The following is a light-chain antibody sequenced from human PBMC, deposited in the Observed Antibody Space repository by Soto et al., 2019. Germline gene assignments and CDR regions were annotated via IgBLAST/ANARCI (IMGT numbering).Light chain of an antibody. V-gene: IGLV2-14*01. Sequence: QSALTQPASVSGSPGRSITISCTGTSSDVGGYNFVSWYQQHPGKAPKLMISEVSNRPSGVSNRFSGSKSGNTASLTISGLQADDEADYYCSSYTSSTSYVFGTGTKLTGL. CDR2: EVS. CDR1: SSDVGGYNF. J-gene: IGLJ1*01. CDR3: SSYTSSTSYV.